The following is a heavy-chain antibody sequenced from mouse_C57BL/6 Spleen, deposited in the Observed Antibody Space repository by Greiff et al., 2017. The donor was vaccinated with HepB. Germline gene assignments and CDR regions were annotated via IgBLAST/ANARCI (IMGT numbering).Heavy chain of an antibody. J-gene: IGHJ3*01. Sequence: QVQLQHPGAELVMPGASVKLSCKASGYTFTSYWMHWVKQRPGQGLEWIGEIDPSDSYTNYNQKFKGKSTLTVDKSSSTAYMQLSSLTSEDSAVYYCARSEAYWGQGTLVTVSA. CDR3: ARSEAY. CDR1: GYTFTSYW. V-gene: IGHV1-69*01. CDR2: IDPSDSYT.